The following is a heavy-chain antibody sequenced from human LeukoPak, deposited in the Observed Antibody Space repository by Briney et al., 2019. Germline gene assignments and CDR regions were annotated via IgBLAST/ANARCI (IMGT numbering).Heavy chain of an antibody. J-gene: IGHJ3*02. Sequence: GGFLRLSCAASGFTFDDYAMHWFRQAPGKGLEWVSGISWNSGSIGYADSVKGRFTISRDNATNTLYLQMKSLRAEDTALYYCAKVMTTVTHDAFDIWGQGTMVTVSS. V-gene: IGHV3-9*01. CDR2: ISWNSGSI. D-gene: IGHD4-4*01. CDR3: AKVMTTVTHDAFDI. CDR1: GFTFDDYA.